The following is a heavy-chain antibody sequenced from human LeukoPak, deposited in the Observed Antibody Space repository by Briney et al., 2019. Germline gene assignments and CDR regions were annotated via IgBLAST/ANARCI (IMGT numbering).Heavy chain of an antibody. V-gene: IGHV1-46*01. J-gene: IGHJ5*02. Sequence: ASVKVSCKACRYTFTSYYMHWVRQAPGQGLECMGIINPSGGSTSYAQKFQGRVTMTRDTSTRTVYMELSRLRSEDTAVYYCAREFLLLGLSSWGQGTLVTVSS. CDR2: INPSGGST. CDR1: RYTFTSYY. CDR3: AREFLLLGLSS. D-gene: IGHD2/OR15-2a*01.